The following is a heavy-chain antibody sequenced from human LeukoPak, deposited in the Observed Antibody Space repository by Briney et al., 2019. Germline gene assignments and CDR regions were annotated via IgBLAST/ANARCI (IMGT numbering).Heavy chain of an antibody. CDR1: GFTFSSYS. V-gene: IGHV3-21*01. CDR2: ISRTSSYI. J-gene: IGHJ4*02. D-gene: IGHD2-15*01. Sequence: PGGSLRLSCAASGFTFSSYSMNWVRQAPGKGLEWVSSISRTSSYIYYAGSVKGRFTISRDNAQNSLYLQMNSLRVEDTAVYYCARVLETDCSGGSCYSGLDYWGQGTLVTVSS. CDR3: ARVLETDCSGGSCYSGLDY.